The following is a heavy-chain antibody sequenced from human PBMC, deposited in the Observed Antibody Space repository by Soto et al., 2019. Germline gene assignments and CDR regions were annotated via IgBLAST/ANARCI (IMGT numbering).Heavy chain of an antibody. V-gene: IGHV4-30-4*01. Sequence: QVQLQESSPGLVKPSQTLSLTCSVSGESIRSPDCYWGWLRQTPGKGLEWIGYSYYTGSSYYHPSLKSRVSISVDTSKNQSSLKLNSVSAADTAIYYCARDKWSGYDSGAFDVWGQGTTVTVSS. CDR1: GESIRSPDCY. D-gene: IGHD6-25*01. J-gene: IGHJ3*01. CDR2: SYYTGSS. CDR3: ARDKWSGYDSGAFDV.